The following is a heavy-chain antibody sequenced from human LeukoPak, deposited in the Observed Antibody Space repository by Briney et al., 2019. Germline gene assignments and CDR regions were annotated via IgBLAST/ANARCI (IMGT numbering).Heavy chain of an antibody. J-gene: IGHJ4*02. CDR3: ARDRARFGLDPLTASVDY. Sequence: GGSLRLSCAASGFTFSSYGMHWVRQALGKGLEWVAVIWYDGSNKYYADSVKGRFTISRDNSKITLYLQMNSLRAEDTAVYYCARDRARFGLDPLTASVDYWGQGTLVTVSS. CDR1: GFTFSSYG. CDR2: IWYDGSNK. D-gene: IGHD3/OR15-3a*01. V-gene: IGHV3-33*01.